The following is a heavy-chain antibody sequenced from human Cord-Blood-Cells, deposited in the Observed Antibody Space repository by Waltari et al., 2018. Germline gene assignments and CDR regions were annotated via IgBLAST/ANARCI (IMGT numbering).Heavy chain of an antibody. J-gene: IGHJ3*02. CDR3: ASLVDYYDSSGYSDAFDI. CDR2: IYQIGST. Sequence: QVQLQESGPGLVKPSGTLSLTCAVSGGSISSSNWWSWVRQPPGKGLEWIGEIYQIGSTNYNPSLKGRVTISVDKSKNQFSRKLSFVTAADTAVYYCASLVDYYDSSGYSDAFDIWGQGTMVTVSS. V-gene: IGHV4-4*02. CDR1: GGSISSSNW. D-gene: IGHD3-22*01.